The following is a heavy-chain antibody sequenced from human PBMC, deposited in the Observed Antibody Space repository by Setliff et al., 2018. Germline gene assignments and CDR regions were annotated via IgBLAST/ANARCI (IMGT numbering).Heavy chain of an antibody. J-gene: IGHJ1*01. V-gene: IGHV3-30*02. D-gene: IGHD2-21*02. Sequence: PGESLRLSCAASGFTFRGFAMHWVRQAPGKGLEWVAFIRHDEGDIYYTNSVKGRFTVSRDNSKNTLYLQMNILRPEDTALYYCVRDSSADYYDNDYFKYWGQGALVTVSS. CDR2: IRHDEGDI. CDR3: VRDSSADYYDNDYFKY. CDR1: GFTFRGFA.